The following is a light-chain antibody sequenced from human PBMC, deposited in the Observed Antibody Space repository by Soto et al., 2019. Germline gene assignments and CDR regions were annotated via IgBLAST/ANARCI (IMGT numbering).Light chain of an antibody. CDR1: QTVSDD. Sequence: EIVMTQSPATLFVSPGERATLSCRASQTVSDDLAWYQQKPGQAPRLLIYGASTRATDIPARFSGGGSGTEFTLTISSLQSEDSAIYYCQQYHDLPPITFGPWTKVNI. V-gene: IGKV3-15*01. CDR3: QQYHDLPPIT. J-gene: IGKJ3*01. CDR2: GAS.